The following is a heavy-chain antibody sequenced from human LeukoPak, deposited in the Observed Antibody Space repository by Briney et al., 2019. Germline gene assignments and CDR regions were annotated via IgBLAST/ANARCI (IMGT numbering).Heavy chain of an antibody. CDR2: INAGNGNT. CDR1: GYTFTTYA. CDR3: ARDEARITIFGVAGYFDY. V-gene: IGHV1-3*01. D-gene: IGHD3-3*01. J-gene: IGHJ4*02. Sequence: ASVEVSCKASGYTFTTYAMHWVRQAPGQRLEWMGWINAGNGNTKYSQRFQGRVTITRDTSASTAYMVLSSLRSEDTAVYYCARDEARITIFGVAGYFDYWGQGTLVTVSS.